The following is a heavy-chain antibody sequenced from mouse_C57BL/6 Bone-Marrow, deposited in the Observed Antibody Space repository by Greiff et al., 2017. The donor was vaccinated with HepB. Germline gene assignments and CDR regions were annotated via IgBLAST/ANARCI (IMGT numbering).Heavy chain of an antibody. J-gene: IGHJ4*01. Sequence: VQLQQPGAELVKPGASVKLSCKASGYTFTSYWMHWVKQRPGQGLEWIGMIHPNSGSTNYNEKFKSKATLTVDKSSSTAYMQLSSLTSEDSAVYYCARRAGTIYAMDYWGQGTSVTVSS. V-gene: IGHV1-64*01. CDR2: IHPNSGST. CDR1: GYTFTSYW. CDR3: ARRAGTIYAMDY. D-gene: IGHD3-3*01.